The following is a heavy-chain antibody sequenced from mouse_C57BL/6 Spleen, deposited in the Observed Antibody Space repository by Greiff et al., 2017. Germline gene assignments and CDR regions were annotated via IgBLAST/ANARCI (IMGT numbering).Heavy chain of an antibody. Sequence: VMLVESGGGLVKPGGSLKLSCAASGFTFSSYTMSWVRQTPEKRLEWVATISGGGGNTYYPDSVKGRFTISRDNAKNTLYLQMSSLRSEDTALYYCARHNYGSRVGMDYWGQGTSVTVSS. J-gene: IGHJ4*01. D-gene: IGHD1-1*01. CDR3: ARHNYGSRVGMDY. CDR1: GFTFSSYT. CDR2: ISGGGGNT. V-gene: IGHV5-9*01.